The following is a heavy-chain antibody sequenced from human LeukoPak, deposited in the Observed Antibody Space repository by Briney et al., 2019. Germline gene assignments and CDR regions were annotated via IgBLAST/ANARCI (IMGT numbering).Heavy chain of an antibody. CDR1: GFTFDDYA. CDR2: ISWNSGSI. V-gene: IGHV3-9*01. Sequence: GGSLRLSCAASGFTFDDYAMRWVRQAPGKGLEWVSGISWNSGSIGYADSVKGRFTISRDNAKNSLYLQMNSLRAEDTALYYCAKDMGYWGQGTLVTVSS. CDR3: AKDMGY. J-gene: IGHJ4*02.